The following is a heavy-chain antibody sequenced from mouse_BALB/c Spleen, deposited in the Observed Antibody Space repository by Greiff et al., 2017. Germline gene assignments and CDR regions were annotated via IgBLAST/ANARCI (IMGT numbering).Heavy chain of an antibody. CDR3: AREDYRYDAWFAY. CDR1: GFTFSDYY. Sequence: EVKLVESGGGLVKPGGSLKLSCAASGFTFSDYYMYWVRQTPEKRLEWVATISDGGSYTYYPDSVKGRFTISRDNAKNNLYLQMSSLKSEDTAMYYCAREDYRYDAWFAYWGQGTLVTVSA. D-gene: IGHD2-14*01. J-gene: IGHJ3*01. V-gene: IGHV5-4*02. CDR2: ISDGGSYT.